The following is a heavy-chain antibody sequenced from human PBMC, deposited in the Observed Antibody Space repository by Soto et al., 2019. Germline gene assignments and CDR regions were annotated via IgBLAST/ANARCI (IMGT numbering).Heavy chain of an antibody. Sequence: PSETLSLTCTVSGGSISSYYWSWIRQPPGKGLEWIGYIYYSGSTNYNPSLQTRVTISLDKSKSQFSLKLNSVTAADSAVYFCARLEGLAPISYYFDFWGPGALVTVSS. J-gene: IGHJ4*02. CDR3: ARLEGLAPISYYFDF. CDR1: GGSISSYY. D-gene: IGHD3-9*01. V-gene: IGHV4-59*08. CDR2: IYYSGST.